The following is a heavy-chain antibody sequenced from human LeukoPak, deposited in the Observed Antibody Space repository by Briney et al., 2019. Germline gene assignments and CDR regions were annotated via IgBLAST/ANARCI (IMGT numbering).Heavy chain of an antibody. Sequence: PGGSLRLSCAASGFTFSSYSMNWVRQAPGKGLEWVSSISSSSSYIYYADSVKGRFTISRDNAKNSLYLQMNSLRAEDTAVYYCARVRHYYDSSGYYYGYWGQGTPVTVSS. D-gene: IGHD3-22*01. J-gene: IGHJ4*02. CDR1: GFTFSSYS. V-gene: IGHV3-21*01. CDR3: ARVRHYYDSSGYYYGY. CDR2: ISSSSSYI.